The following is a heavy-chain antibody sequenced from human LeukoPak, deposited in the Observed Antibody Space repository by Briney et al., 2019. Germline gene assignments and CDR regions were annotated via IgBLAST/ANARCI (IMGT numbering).Heavy chain of an antibody. CDR3: VKSDDYGDYVPVH. V-gene: IGHV3-64*02. CDR1: GFTFSGSS. D-gene: IGHD4-17*01. J-gene: IGHJ4*02. CDR2: ISSSGDST. Sequence: GGSLRLSCAASGFTFSGSSMHWVRQAPGKGLEYVSTISSSGDSTYYADSVKGRFTVSRDNSKNTLYLQMGSLRVDDMAVYYCVKSDDYGDYVPVHWGQGTLVTVSS.